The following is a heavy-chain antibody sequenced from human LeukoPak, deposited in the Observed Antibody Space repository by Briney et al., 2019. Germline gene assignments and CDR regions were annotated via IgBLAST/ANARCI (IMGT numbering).Heavy chain of an antibody. V-gene: IGHV3-43D*03. CDR3: AKGGSGNYPREELDY. Sequence: GGSLRLSCAASGFTFDDYAMHWVRQAPGKGLEWISLINWGGNTYYADSVKGRFIISRDNSKNSLYLQMNSLRAEDTALYYCAKGGSGNYPREELDYWGQGTLVTVSS. D-gene: IGHD3-10*01. J-gene: IGHJ4*02. CDR2: INWGGNT. CDR1: GFTFDDYA.